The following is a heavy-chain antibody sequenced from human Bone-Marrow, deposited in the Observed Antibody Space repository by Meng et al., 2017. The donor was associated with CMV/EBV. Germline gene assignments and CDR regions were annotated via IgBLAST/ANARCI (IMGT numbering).Heavy chain of an antibody. D-gene: IGHD3-3*01. Sequence: SETLSLPCTVSGGSISSSSYYWGWIRQPPGKGLEWIGSIYYSGSTYYNPSLKSRVTISVDTSKNQFSLKLSSVTAADTAVYYCARISSSDYDFWSGYYIGAYYYYGMDVWGQGTTVTVSS. CDR3: ARISSSDYDFWSGYYIGAYYYYGMDV. CDR1: GGSISSSSYY. V-gene: IGHV4-39*01. CDR2: IYYSGST. J-gene: IGHJ6*02.